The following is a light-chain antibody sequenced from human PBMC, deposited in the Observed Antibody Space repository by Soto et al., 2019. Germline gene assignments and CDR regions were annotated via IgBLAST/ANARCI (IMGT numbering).Light chain of an antibody. CDR1: QSLSW. CDR3: QQANSSPFT. V-gene: IGKV1-5*03. CDR2: MAS. Sequence: DIQMTQSPSTLSASVGDRVTITCRASQSLSWLAWYQQKPGKAPKLLIYMASSLQSGVPSRFSGSGSWTDFTLIINSLQPEDFATYYCQQANSSPFTFGPGTRVDIK. J-gene: IGKJ3*01.